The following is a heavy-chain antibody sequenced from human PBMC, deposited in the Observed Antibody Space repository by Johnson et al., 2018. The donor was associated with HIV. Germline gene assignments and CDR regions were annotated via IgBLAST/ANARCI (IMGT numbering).Heavy chain of an antibody. D-gene: IGHD3-9*01. CDR2: ISYDGSNK. CDR1: GFTFSSYS. J-gene: IGHJ3*02. V-gene: IGHV3-30-3*01. CDR3: ARVFEWMAKAFDI. Sequence: QVQVVESGGGVVQPGRSLRLSCAASGFTFSSYSMHWVRQAPGKGLEWVAVISYDGSNKYYADSVKGRFTISRDNSKNTLYLQMNSLRAEDTAVYYCARVFEWMAKAFDIWGQGTMVTVSS.